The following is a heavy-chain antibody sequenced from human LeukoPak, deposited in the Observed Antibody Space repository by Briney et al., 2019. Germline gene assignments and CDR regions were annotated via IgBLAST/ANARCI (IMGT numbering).Heavy chain of an antibody. CDR2: ISSSGNTM. J-gene: IGHJ4*02. Sequence: GGSLRLSCAASGFIFSRYEMNWVRQAPGKGLEWVSYISSSGNTMYYADSVKGRFTISRDNAKSSLYLQMDSLRAEDTAIYYCANFRSGSYFFDSWGQGTLVTVSS. D-gene: IGHD3-3*01. V-gene: IGHV3-48*03. CDR3: ANFRSGSYFFDS. CDR1: GFIFSRYE.